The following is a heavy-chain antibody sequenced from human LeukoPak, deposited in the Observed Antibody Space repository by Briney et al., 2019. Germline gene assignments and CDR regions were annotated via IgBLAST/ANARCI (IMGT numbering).Heavy chain of an antibody. D-gene: IGHD3-16*02. J-gene: IGHJ4*02. CDR1: GFTFSNAW. Sequence: KPGGSLRLSCAASGFTFSNAWMSWVRQAPGKGLEWVGRIKSKTDGGTTDYAAPVKGRFTISRDESKNTLYLQMNSLKTEDTAVYYCTTTQGVWGSYRYKDYWGQGTLVTVSS. CDR3: TTTQGVWGSYRYKDY. CDR2: IKSKTDGGTT. V-gene: IGHV3-15*01.